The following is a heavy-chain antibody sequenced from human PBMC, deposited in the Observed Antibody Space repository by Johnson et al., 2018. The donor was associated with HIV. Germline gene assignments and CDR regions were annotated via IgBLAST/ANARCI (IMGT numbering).Heavy chain of an antibody. CDR2: IYSGGST. D-gene: IGHD3-22*01. J-gene: IGHJ3*02. Sequence: EQLVESGGGLIQPVGSLRLSCAASGFTVSSNYMSWVRQAPGKGLEWVSVIYSGGSTYYADSVKGRFTISRDNSKNTLYLQMNSLRADDTAVYYCARGEYYYDSSGYSNTPDAFDIWGQGTMVTVSS. V-gene: IGHV3-53*01. CDR3: ARGEYYYDSSGYSNTPDAFDI. CDR1: GFTVSSNY.